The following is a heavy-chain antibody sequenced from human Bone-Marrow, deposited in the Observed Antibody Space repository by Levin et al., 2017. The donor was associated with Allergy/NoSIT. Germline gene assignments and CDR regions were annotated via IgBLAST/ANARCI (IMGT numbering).Heavy chain of an antibody. V-gene: IGHV3-30*04. J-gene: IGHJ6*02. Sequence: QPGGSLRLSCAASGFTFSSYAMHWVRQAPGKGLEWVAVISYDGSNKYYADSVKGRFTISRDNSKNTLYLQMNSLRAEDTAVYYCARDLRNYDSSGYSIKGYYYYGMDVWGQGTTVTVSS. D-gene: IGHD3-22*01. CDR1: GFTFSSYA. CDR3: ARDLRNYDSSGYSIKGYYYYGMDV. CDR2: ISYDGSNK.